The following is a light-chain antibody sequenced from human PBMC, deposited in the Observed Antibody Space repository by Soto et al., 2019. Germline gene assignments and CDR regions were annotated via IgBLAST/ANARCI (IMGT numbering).Light chain of an antibody. CDR1: QGIKSW. CDR3: QQVNSVPLT. CDR2: AAS. J-gene: IGKJ4*01. V-gene: IGKV1-12*01. Sequence: DIQMTQSPSSVSASVGDRVTITCRASQGIKSWLAWYQHKPGKAPKVLIFAASSLQSGVPSRFSGSGSGTDFSLTIDNLQPEDFATYYCQQVNSVPLTFGGGTKVEI.